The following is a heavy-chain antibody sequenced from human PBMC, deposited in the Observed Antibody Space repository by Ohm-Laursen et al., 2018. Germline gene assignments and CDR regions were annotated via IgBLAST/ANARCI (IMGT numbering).Heavy chain of an antibody. CDR2: IKPDASEE. D-gene: IGHD1-7*01. J-gene: IGHJ4*02. CDR3: ARRSITGTTEFDY. V-gene: IGHV3-7*03. CDR1: GFTMRNYW. Sequence: SLRLSCSASGFTMRNYWMSWVRQAPGKGLEWVANIKPDASEEHYVDSVKGRFTISRDNANNSVYLQMNSLRAEDTAVYYCARRSITGTTEFDYWGQGTLVTVSS.